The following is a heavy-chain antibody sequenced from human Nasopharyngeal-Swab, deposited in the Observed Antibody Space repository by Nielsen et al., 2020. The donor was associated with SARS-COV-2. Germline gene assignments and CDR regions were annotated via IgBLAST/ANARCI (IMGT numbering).Heavy chain of an antibody. CDR3: ARDRGGSFPSYYFDY. V-gene: IGHV3-23*01. D-gene: IGHD1-26*01. J-gene: IGHJ4*02. Sequence: GGSLRLSCAASGFTFSSYVMSWVRQAPGKGLEWVSTISGSGGSTYYADSVKGRFTISRDNSQNTLYLQMNSLRAEDTAVYFCARDRGGSFPSYYFDYWGQGTLVTVSS. CDR2: ISGSGGST. CDR1: GFTFSSYV.